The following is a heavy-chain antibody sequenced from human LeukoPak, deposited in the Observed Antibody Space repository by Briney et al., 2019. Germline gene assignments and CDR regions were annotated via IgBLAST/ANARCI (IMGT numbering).Heavy chain of an antibody. J-gene: IGHJ4*02. Sequence: GGSLRLSCAASGFTFSSYGMHWVRQAPGKGLEWVAVISYDGSNKYYADSVKGRFTISRDNSKNTLYLQMNSLRAEDTAVYYCAKVGYCSGGSCYEGPFDYWGQGTLVTVSS. CDR2: ISYDGSNK. CDR1: GFTFSSYG. V-gene: IGHV3-30*18. CDR3: AKVGYCSGGSCYEGPFDY. D-gene: IGHD2-15*01.